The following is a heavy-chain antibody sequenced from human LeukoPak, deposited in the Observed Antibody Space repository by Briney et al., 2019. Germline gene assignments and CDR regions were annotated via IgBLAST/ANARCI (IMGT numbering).Heavy chain of an antibody. V-gene: IGHV3-7*03. Sequence: AGGSVRLSCGGSGFTFISYWISWVRQAPGKGLEWVANIKQDGSEKFYADSVKGRFSISRDNAKNSLYLQMNSLRAEDTAVYYCARGATFDDWGQGTLVTVSS. J-gene: IGHJ5*02. CDR1: GFTFISYW. D-gene: IGHD1-26*01. CDR3: ARGATFDD. CDR2: IKQDGSEK.